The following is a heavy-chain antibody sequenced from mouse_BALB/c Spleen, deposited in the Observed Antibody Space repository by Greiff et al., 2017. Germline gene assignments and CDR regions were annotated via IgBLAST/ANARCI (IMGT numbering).Heavy chain of an antibody. CDR3: AREGFAY. J-gene: IGHJ3*01. CDR2: INSNGGRT. Sequence: EVHLVESGGGLVQPGGSLKLSCAASGFTFSSYGMSWVRQTPDKRLELVATINSNGGRTYYPDSVKGRFTISRDNAKNTLYLQMSSLKSEDTAMYYCAREGFAYWGQGTLVTVSA. V-gene: IGHV5-6-3*01. CDR1: GFTFSSYG.